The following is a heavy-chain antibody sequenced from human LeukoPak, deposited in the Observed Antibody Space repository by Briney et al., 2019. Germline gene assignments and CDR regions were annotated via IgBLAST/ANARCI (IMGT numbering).Heavy chain of an antibody. Sequence: GGSLRLSCAASGFTVSSNYMSWVRQAPGKGLEWVSVIYSGGSTYHADSVKGRFTISRDNSKNTLYLQMNSLRAEDTAVYYCARMHDYVWGSYRYRSNDYWGQGTLVTVSS. V-gene: IGHV3-66*02. CDR3: ARMHDYVWGSYRYRSNDY. D-gene: IGHD3-16*02. CDR2: IYSGGST. J-gene: IGHJ4*02. CDR1: GFTVSSNY.